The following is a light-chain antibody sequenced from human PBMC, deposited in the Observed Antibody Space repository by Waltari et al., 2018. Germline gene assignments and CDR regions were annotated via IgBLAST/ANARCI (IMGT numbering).Light chain of an antibody. CDR1: QSINNN. Sequence: EIVMTQSPATLSLSPGERATLPCRASQSINNNLAWYQQKPGQAPRLLLYGASTGATGIPARFSGSGSGTEFTLTISSLQSEDFAVYYCQQYDNWPVTFGQGTRLEIK. CDR3: QQYDNWPVT. V-gene: IGKV3-15*01. J-gene: IGKJ5*01. CDR2: GAS.